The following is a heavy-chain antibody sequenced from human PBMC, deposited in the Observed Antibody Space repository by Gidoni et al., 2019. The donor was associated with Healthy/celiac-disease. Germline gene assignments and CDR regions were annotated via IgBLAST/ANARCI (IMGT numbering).Heavy chain of an antibody. D-gene: IGHD2-15*01. V-gene: IGHV3-66*02. CDR1: GSTVSSNY. CDR2: IDRGGST. CDR3: ARASCGSCYEGAAFDI. Sequence: EVQLVESGGGSVQPGGSLSLSCPASGSTVSSNYMSWVRQAPGKGLEWVSDIDRGGSTDYADTVKGRFTISRDNTKNTLYLQMNSLRAEDTAVYYCARASCGSCYEGAAFDIWGQGTMVTVSS. J-gene: IGHJ3*02.